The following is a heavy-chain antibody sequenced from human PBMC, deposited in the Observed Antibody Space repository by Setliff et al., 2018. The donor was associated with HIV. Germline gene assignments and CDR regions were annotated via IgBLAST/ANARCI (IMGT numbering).Heavy chain of an antibody. V-gene: IGHV3-11*01. CDR2: ISSGGTIL. D-gene: IGHD3-22*01. J-gene: IGHJ4*02. CDR1: GFIFSEHY. CDR3: AGGNYDRDY. Sequence: PGGSLRLSCAASGFIFSEHYMSWIRQAPGKGLEWVSYISSGGTILHYADSVKGRFTISRDNAKNSLYLQMNSLRAGDTAVYYCAGGNYDRDYWGQGTLVTVSS.